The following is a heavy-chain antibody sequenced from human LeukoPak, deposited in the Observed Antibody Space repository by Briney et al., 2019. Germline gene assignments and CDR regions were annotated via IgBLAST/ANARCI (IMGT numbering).Heavy chain of an antibody. CDR3: AKGGGKQWLKYYFDY. Sequence: PGRSLRLSCAASGFTFSSYGMHWVRQAPGKGLEWVAVISYDGSNKYYADSVKGRFTISRDNSKNTLYLQMNSLRAEDTAVYYCAKGGGKQWLKYYFDYWGQGTPVTVSS. V-gene: IGHV3-30*18. D-gene: IGHD6-19*01. CDR2: ISYDGSNK. CDR1: GFTFSSYG. J-gene: IGHJ4*02.